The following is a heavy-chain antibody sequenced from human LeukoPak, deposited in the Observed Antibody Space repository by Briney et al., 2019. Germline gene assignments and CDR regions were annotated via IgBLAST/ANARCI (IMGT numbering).Heavy chain of an antibody. Sequence: GGSLRLSCAASGFTFSSYAMSWVRQAPGKGLEWVSAISGSGGSTYYADSVKGRFTISRDNSKNTLYLQMNSLRAEDTAVYYCVDGPDSGGYYSPIDYWGQGTLVTVSS. V-gene: IGHV3-23*01. CDR2: ISGSGGST. CDR1: GFTFSSYA. D-gene: IGHD3-22*01. J-gene: IGHJ4*02. CDR3: VDGPDSGGYYSPIDY.